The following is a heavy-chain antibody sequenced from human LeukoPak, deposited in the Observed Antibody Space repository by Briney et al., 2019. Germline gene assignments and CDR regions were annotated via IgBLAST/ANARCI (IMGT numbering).Heavy chain of an antibody. CDR3: ARGGDSGYDNFDY. V-gene: IGHV1-2*02. Sequence: ASVKVSCKASGYIFTGYYIHWVRHAPGQGLEWMEWVNSNTGGTNYARKFQGRVTMSRDTSINTVYMELSRLTSDDTAVFYCARGGDSGYDNFDYWGQGTLVIVSS. CDR2: VNSNTGGT. D-gene: IGHD5-12*01. J-gene: IGHJ4*02. CDR1: GYIFTGYY.